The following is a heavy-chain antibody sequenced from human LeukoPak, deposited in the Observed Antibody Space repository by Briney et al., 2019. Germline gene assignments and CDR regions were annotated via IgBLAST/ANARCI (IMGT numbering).Heavy chain of an antibody. CDR2: IYYSGST. CDR1: GGSISSSSYH. CDR3: ASGYARYNWFDP. J-gene: IGHJ5*02. D-gene: IGHD5-12*01. V-gene: IGHV4-39*01. Sequence: SETLSLTCTVSGGSISSSSYHWGWIRQPPGKGLEWIGSIYYSGSTYYNPSLKSRVTISVDTSKNQFSLKLSSVTAADTAVYYCASGYARYNWFDPWGQGTLVTVSS.